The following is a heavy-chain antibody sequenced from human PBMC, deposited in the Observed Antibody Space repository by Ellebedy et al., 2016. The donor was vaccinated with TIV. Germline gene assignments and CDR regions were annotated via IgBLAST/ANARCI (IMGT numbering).Heavy chain of an antibody. D-gene: IGHD6-13*01. J-gene: IGHJ4*02. CDR1: GFSLSTSGVG. Sequence: SGPTLVKPPQTLTLTCTFSGFSLSTSGVGVGWIRQPPGKALEWLALIYWDDDKGYSPSLKSRLTITKDTSKNQVVLTMTNMDPVDTATYYCAHHYSSSWYPVYWGQGTLVTVSS. V-gene: IGHV2-5*02. CDR3: AHHYSSSWYPVY. CDR2: IYWDDDK.